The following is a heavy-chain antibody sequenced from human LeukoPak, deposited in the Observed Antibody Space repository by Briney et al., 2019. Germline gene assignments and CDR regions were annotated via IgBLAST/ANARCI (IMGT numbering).Heavy chain of an antibody. J-gene: IGHJ4*02. CDR2: ISSSSSTI. V-gene: IGHV3-48*01. CDR3: ARDRIGGEEY. D-gene: IGHD3-16*01. Sequence: GGSLRLSCAASGFTFSSYSMNWVRRAPGKGLEWVSYISSSSSTIYYADSVKGRFTISRDNAKNSLYLQMNSLRAEDTAVYYCARDRIGGEEYWGQGTLVTVSS. CDR1: GFTFSSYS.